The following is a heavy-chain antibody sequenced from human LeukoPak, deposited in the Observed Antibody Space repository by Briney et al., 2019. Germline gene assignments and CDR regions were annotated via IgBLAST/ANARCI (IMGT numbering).Heavy chain of an antibody. J-gene: IGHJ5*02. CDR2: ISCSGSTI. V-gene: IGHV3-11*01. CDR1: GFSFSDHY. Sequence: GSLRLSWAASGFSFSDHYMSWIRQAPGKGLEGVFYISCSGSTIYYAASVRGRFTISRDNAKNSLYLQMTSLRAEDTAIYYCAREGITIFGVANSNWFGPWGQGTLVAVSS. D-gene: IGHD3-3*01. CDR3: AREGITIFGVANSNWFGP.